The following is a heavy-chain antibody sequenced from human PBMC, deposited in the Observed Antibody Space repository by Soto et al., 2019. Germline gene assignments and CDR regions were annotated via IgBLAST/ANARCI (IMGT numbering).Heavy chain of an antibody. V-gene: IGHV3-30-3*01. J-gene: IGHJ4*02. D-gene: IGHD6-13*01. CDR1: GFTFSSYA. CDR2: ISYDGSNK. CDR3: AARGVAAADNFDY. Sequence: GGALRLYCADSGFTFSSYAMHWVRQAPGKGLEWVAVISYDGSNKYYADSVKGRFTISRDNSKNTLYLQMNSLRAEDTAVYYCAARGVAAADNFDYWGQGTLVTVSS.